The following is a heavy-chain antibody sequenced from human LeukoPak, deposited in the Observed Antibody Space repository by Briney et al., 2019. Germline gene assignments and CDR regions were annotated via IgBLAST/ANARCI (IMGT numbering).Heavy chain of an antibody. CDR1: GFTFSNYA. CDR2: ISNSGGST. J-gene: IGHJ4*02. Sequence: GGSLRLSCAASGFTFSNYAMTWVRQAPGKGLEWVSSISNSGGSTYYADSVKGRFTISRDNSKNTLFLQMNSLRAEDTAVYHCAKEPTYFYGSGSFSHYFDYWGQGTLVTVSS. D-gene: IGHD3-10*01. V-gene: IGHV3-23*01. CDR3: AKEPTYFYGSGSFSHYFDY.